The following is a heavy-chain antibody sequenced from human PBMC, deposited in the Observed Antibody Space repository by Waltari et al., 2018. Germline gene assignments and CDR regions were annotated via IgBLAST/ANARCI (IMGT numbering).Heavy chain of an antibody. CDR3: ARTRYGDPYYFDY. V-gene: IGHV4-61*01. CDR1: GYSISSGYY. J-gene: IGHJ4*02. CDR2: IYYSGST. D-gene: IGHD4-17*01. Sequence: QVQLQESGPGLVKPSETLSLTCAVSGYSISSGYYWGWIRQPPGKGLEWIGYIYYSGSTNYNPSLKSRVTISVDTSKNQFSLKLSSVTAADTAVYYCARTRYGDPYYFDYWGQGTLVTVSS.